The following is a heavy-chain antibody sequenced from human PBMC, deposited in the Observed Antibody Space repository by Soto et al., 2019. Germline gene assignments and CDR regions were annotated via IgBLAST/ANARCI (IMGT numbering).Heavy chain of an antibody. V-gene: IGHV3-9*01. CDR2: ISWNSGSI. CDR1: GFTFDDYA. CDR3: AKAPTTVTTYYFDY. Sequence: GGPLRLSCAASGFTFDDYAMHWVRQAPGKGLEWVSGISWNSGSIGYADSVKGRFTISRDNAKNSLYLQMNSLRAEDTALYYCAKAPTTVTTYYFDYWGQGT. J-gene: IGHJ4*02. D-gene: IGHD4-17*01.